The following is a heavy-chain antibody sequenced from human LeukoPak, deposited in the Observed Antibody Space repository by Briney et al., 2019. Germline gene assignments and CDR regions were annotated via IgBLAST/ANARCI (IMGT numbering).Heavy chain of an antibody. J-gene: IGHJ3*02. CDR3: ARGGQPTKAFDI. D-gene: IGHD1-1*01. CDR1: GFTFSSYA. Sequence: GGSLRLSCAASGFTFSSYAMSWVRLAPGKGLEWVSAISGSGGSTYYADSVKGRFTISRDNSKNTLYLQMNSLRAEDTAVYYCARGGQPTKAFDIWGQGTMVTVSS. V-gene: IGHV3-23*01. CDR2: ISGSGGST.